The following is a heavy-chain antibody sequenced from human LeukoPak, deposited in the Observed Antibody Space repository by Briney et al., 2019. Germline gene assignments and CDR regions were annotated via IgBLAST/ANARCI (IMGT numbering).Heavy chain of an antibody. CDR3: ARGRYHGNVWGSPH. V-gene: IGHV3-48*03. D-gene: IGHD3-16*01. CDR1: GFTFSSYE. J-gene: IGHJ4*02. Sequence: PGGSLRLPCTASGFTFSSYEMNWVRQAPGKGLEWVSYISSSGSTIYYADSVKGRFTISRDNAKDSLYLQMDSLRAEDTAVYYCARGRYHGNVWGSPHWGQGILVIVSS. CDR2: ISSSGSTI.